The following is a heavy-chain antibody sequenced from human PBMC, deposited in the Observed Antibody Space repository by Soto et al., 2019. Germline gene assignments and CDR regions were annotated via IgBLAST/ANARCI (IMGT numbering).Heavy chain of an antibody. CDR1: GFTLSTYN. Sequence: GGSLRLSCAASGFTLSTYNMNWVRQAPGKGLEWVSSIITNGDTTHYADSVKGRFTISRDNAKNSVYLQMNSLRAEDTAVYYCARVVTNYYYYMDVWGKGTTVTVSS. CDR2: IITNGDTT. J-gene: IGHJ6*03. V-gene: IGHV3-48*01. CDR3: ARVVTNYYYYMDV.